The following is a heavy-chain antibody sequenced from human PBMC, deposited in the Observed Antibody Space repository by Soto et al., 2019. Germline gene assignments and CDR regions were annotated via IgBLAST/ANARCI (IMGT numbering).Heavy chain of an antibody. CDR1: GGCISSLTDS. J-gene: IGHJ5*02. CDR3: ARRERYNGSRGWFGP. CDR2: VYYNENT. D-gene: IGHD5-12*01. V-gene: IGHV4-39*01. Sequence: ALTCSVSGGCISSLTDSGAWIRQPTGKGLEWIGTVYYNENTYYNPSRKSRVTITVDTAKNQFSLNLRSVTAAGTAMYFCARRERYNGSRGWFGPCGPGTLVTLSS.